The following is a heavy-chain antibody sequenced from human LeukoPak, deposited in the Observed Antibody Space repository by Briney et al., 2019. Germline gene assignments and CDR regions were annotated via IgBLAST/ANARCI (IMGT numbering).Heavy chain of an antibody. J-gene: IGHJ4*02. V-gene: IGHV4-39*01. CDR3: ASDRSGLSFCF. CDR2: IYYSGST. D-gene: IGHD3-22*01. Sequence: PSETLSLTCTVSGGSISSSSYYWGWIRQPPGKGLEWIGSIYYSGSTYYNWSLKSRITISVDTSKNQFSLKLTSVTAADTAVYYCASDRSGLSFCFWGQGTLVTVSS. CDR1: GGSISSSSYY.